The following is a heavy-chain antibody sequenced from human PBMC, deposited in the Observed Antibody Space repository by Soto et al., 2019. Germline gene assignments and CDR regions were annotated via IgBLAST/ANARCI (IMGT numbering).Heavy chain of an antibody. V-gene: IGHV3-23*01. Sequence: GGSLRLSCAASGFTFSSYAMSWVRQAPGKGLEWVSAISGSGGSTYYADSMKGRFTISRDNSKNTLYLQMNSLRAEDTAVYYCAKDQGGSYYFDYWGQGTLVTVSS. CDR3: AKDQGGSYYFDY. D-gene: IGHD1-26*01. J-gene: IGHJ4*02. CDR2: ISGSGGST. CDR1: GFTFSSYA.